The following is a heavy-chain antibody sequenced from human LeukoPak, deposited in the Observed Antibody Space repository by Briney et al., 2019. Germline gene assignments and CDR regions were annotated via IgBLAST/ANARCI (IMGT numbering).Heavy chain of an antibody. CDR2: INGDGRNI. D-gene: IGHD3-10*01. V-gene: IGHV3-74*01. J-gene: IGHJ6*02. CDR3: AKDKIPGGSGSLRSYYYYGMDV. Sequence: GSLRLSCVASGFTFSSYWMQWVRQDPRKGLVWVSRINGDGRNINYADSVRGRFTISRDNAKNSLYLQMNSLRAEDTALYYCAKDKIPGGSGSLRSYYYYGMDVWGQGTTVTVSS. CDR1: GFTFSSYW.